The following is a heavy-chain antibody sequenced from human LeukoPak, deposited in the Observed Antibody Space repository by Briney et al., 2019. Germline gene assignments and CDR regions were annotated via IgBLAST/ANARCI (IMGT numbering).Heavy chain of an antibody. V-gene: IGHV3-66*01. CDR1: GFTVSDNY. D-gene: IGHD6-19*01. Sequence: PGGSLRLSCAASGFTVSDNYMSWVRQAPGKGLEWVSTVYSGGLTYYADPVKGRFIISRDNSKNTLYLQMSSLRAEDTAVYYCVRDRWPGLGDFWGQGTTVTVSS. CDR2: VYSGGLT. CDR3: VRDRWPGLGDF. J-gene: IGHJ6*02.